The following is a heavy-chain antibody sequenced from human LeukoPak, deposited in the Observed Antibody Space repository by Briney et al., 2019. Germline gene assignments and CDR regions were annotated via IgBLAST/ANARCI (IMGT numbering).Heavy chain of an antibody. Sequence: SETLSLTCNVSGVSMSRFYWSWIRQPPGKGLEWIGYVYSSGSTSYNPSLKNRVSMSIDTSKNQFSLKLTSVTAADTAVFYCARDFDSSGGIDYWGQGMLVTVSS. CDR1: GVSMSRFY. CDR2: VYSSGST. D-gene: IGHD3-22*01. CDR3: ARDFDSSGGIDY. J-gene: IGHJ4*02. V-gene: IGHV4-59*01.